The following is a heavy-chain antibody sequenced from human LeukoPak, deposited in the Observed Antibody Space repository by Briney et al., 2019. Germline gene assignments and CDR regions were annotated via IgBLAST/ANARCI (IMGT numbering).Heavy chain of an antibody. D-gene: IGHD6-19*01. CDR2: ISSSGTTT. V-gene: IGHV3-48*03. CDR3: TTQTVASNFDC. CDR1: GFSFSVYD. Sequence: PGGSLRLFCAASGFSFSVYDIHWVRQAPGKGLEWISDISSSGTTTYYADPMKGRFTISRDNAKNSLYLQMNSLRAEDTAVYYCTTQTVASNFDCWGQGTLVTVSS. J-gene: IGHJ4*02.